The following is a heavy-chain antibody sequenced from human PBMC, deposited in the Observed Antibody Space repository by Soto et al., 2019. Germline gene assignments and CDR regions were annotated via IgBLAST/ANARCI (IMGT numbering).Heavy chain of an antibody. J-gene: IGHJ4*02. CDR3: AKDQYRGAYNYGAFDF. D-gene: IGHD5-18*01. Sequence: EVQLVESGGGLVQPGRSLRLSCKVSGFTLDDYAMHWVRQAPGKGLEWVSGISWNSGSIGYADSVKGRFTMSRDNAKTSLYLQMNFLRAEDTAFYYCAKDQYRGAYNYGAFDFWGQGTLVTVS. CDR1: GFTLDDYA. CDR2: ISWNSGSI. V-gene: IGHV3-9*01.